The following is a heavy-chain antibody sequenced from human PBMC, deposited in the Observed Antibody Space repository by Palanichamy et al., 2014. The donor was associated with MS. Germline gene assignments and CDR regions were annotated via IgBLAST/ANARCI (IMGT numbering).Heavy chain of an antibody. V-gene: IGHV3-72*01. Sequence: EVQLVESGGGLVQPGGSLRLSCAASGFIFSDHYMDWVRQAPGKGLEWVGRSRNKANSYTTQFAASVRGRFTISRDESRNPLYLQMNSLKTEDTAVYYCARLVYGGDAHYYFDYWGQGTLVTVSS. CDR1: GFIFSDHY. J-gene: IGHJ4*02. CDR2: SRNKANSYTT. D-gene: IGHD4-23*01. CDR3: ARLVYGGDAHYYFDY.